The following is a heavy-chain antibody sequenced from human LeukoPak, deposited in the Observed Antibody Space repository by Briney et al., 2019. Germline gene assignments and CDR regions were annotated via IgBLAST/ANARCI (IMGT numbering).Heavy chain of an antibody. J-gene: IGHJ4*02. CDR2: MSGRGGST. V-gene: IGHV3-23*01. D-gene: IGHD6-13*01. Sequence: GGSLRLSCAASGFTFSSYAMGWVRQAPGKGREWVAAMSGRGGSTYYADSVKGRSTTSRDNSQTTLYLPMNRLSAEDTAVYYCAQASSSWFAYFDSWGQGTLVTVSS. CDR1: GFTFSSYA. CDR3: AQASSSWFAYFDS.